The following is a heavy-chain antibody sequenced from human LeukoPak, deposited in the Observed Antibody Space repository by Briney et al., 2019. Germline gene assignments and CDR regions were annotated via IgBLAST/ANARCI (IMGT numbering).Heavy chain of an antibody. CDR2: INPSSGST. V-gene: IGHV1-46*01. D-gene: IGHD1-26*01. CDR3: ARENREYGMDV. J-gene: IGHJ6*02. Sequence: GASVKVSCKASGYTFTSYYMHWVRQAPGQGLEWMGIINPSSGSTSYAQKFQGRVTMTRDTSTSTVYMELSSLRSEDTAVYYCARENREYGMDVWGRGTTVTVSS. CDR1: GYTFTSYY.